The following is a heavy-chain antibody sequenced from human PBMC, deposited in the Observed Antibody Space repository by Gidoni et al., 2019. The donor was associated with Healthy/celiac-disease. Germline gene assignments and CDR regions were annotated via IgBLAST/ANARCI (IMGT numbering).Heavy chain of an antibody. D-gene: IGHD3-10*01. CDR1: GLTFSNAW. CDR3: TASLYGSGSYSGDNDY. CDR2: IKSKTDGGTT. Sequence: EVQLVESGGGLVKPGGSLRLSCAASGLTFSNAWMSWVRQAPGKGLEWVGRIKSKTDGGTTDYAAPVKGRFTISRDDSKNTLYLQMNSLKTEDTAVYYCTASLYGSGSYSGDNDYWGQGTLVTVSS. V-gene: IGHV3-15*01. J-gene: IGHJ4*02.